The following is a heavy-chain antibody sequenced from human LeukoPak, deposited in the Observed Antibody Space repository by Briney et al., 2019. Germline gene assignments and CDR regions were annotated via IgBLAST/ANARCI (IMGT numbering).Heavy chain of an antibody. J-gene: IGHJ3*02. V-gene: IGHV3-7*01. CDR1: GFTFSSYW. CDR3: AREGAAGVAFDI. Sequence: GGSLRLSRAASGFTFSSYWMSWVRQAPGKGLEWVANIKQDGSEKYYVDSEKGRFTISRDNAKNSLYLQMNSLRAEDTAVYYCAREGAAGVAFDIWGQGTMVTVSS. D-gene: IGHD6-13*01. CDR2: IKQDGSEK.